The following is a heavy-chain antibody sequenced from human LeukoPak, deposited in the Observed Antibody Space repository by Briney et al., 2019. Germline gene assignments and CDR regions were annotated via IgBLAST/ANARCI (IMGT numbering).Heavy chain of an antibody. CDR3: AKEGRDYVWGRNFDY. CDR2: ISYDGSNK. CDR1: GFTFSSYA. J-gene: IGHJ4*02. D-gene: IGHD3-16*01. Sequence: GGSLRLSCAASGFTFSSYAMHWVRQAPGKGLEWVAVISYDGSNKYYADSVKGRFTISRDNSKNTLYLQMNSLRAEDTAVYYCAKEGRDYVWGRNFDYWGQGTLVTVSS. V-gene: IGHV3-30*04.